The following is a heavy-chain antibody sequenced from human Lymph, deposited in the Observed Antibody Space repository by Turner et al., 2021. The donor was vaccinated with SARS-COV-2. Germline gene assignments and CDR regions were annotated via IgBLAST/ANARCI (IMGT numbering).Heavy chain of an antibody. CDR2: INPNRGGT. CDR3: ARSRDLQSMVRGVDPFDY. V-gene: IGHV1-2*02. J-gene: IGHJ4*02. Sequence: QVQLVQTGAQVKTPGSSVTVSCKASGSSFTGYAMHWVRQAPGQGLEWMGWINPNRGGTNYAQKFQGRVTRTRDTSISTAYMELSRLRSDDTAVYYCARSRDLQSMVRGVDPFDYWGQGTLVTVSS. D-gene: IGHD3-10*01. CDR1: GSSFTGYA.